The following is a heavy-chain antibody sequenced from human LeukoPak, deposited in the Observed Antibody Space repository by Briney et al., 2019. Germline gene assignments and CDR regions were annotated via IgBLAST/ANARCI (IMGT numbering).Heavy chain of an antibody. J-gene: IGHJ4*02. CDR2: ITSGGGYT. CDR1: GFTFSTHN. Sequence: EGSLRLSCAASGFTFSTHNMNWVRQAPGKGLEWVSSITSGGGYTYYADSVKGRFTTSRDNAKNSLSLRLDSLRAEDTAVYYCARGHYDVLTSSYKWTPDYWGQGTLVTVSS. V-gene: IGHV3-21*06. D-gene: IGHD3-9*01. CDR3: ARGHYDVLTSSYKWTPDY.